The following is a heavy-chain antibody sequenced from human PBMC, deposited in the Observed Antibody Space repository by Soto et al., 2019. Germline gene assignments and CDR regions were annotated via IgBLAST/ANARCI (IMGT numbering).Heavy chain of an antibody. CDR3: ARVGYSSSRTGPFDY. CDR1: GGSFSGYY. V-gene: IGHV4-34*01. D-gene: IGHD6-13*01. J-gene: IGHJ4*02. Sequence: PSETLSLTCAVYGGSFSGYYWSWIRQPPGKGLEWIGEINHSGSTNYNPSLKSRVTISVDTSKNQFSLKLSSVTAADTAVYYCARVGYSSSRTGPFDYWGQGTLVTVSS. CDR2: INHSGST.